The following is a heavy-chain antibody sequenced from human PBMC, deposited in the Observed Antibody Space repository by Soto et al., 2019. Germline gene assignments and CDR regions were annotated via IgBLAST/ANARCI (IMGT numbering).Heavy chain of an antibody. Sequence: GGSLRLSCAASGFTFSSYAMSWVRQAPGKGLEWVSTISGSGGNTYYADSVKGRFTISRDNSKNTLYLQMDSLRAEDTAVYFCAKSSSSWYASYFDCWGQGTLVTVSS. CDR2: ISGSGGNT. CDR1: GFTFSSYA. CDR3: AKSSSSWYASYFDC. D-gene: IGHD6-13*01. V-gene: IGHV3-23*01. J-gene: IGHJ4*02.